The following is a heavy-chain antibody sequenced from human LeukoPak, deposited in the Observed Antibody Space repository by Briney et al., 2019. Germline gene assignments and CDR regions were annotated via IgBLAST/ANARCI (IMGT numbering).Heavy chain of an antibody. J-gene: IGHJ3*02. CDR2: INHSGST. V-gene: IGHV4-34*01. CDR1: GGSSSGYY. D-gene: IGHD2-2*01. Sequence: PSETLSLTCAVYGGSSSGYYWSWIRQPPGKGLEWIGEINHSGSTNYNPSLKSRVTISVDTSKNQFSLKLSSVTAADTAVYYCARARRYCSSTSCDDAFDIWGQGTMVTVSS. CDR3: ARARRYCSSTSCDDAFDI.